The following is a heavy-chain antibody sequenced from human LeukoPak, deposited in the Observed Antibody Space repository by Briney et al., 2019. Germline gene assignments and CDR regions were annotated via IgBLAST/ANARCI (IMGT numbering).Heavy chain of an antibody. CDR3: AKAHYDSSGYYLYYFDY. J-gene: IGHJ4*02. D-gene: IGHD3-22*01. CDR1: GFTFSSSV. V-gene: IGHV3-23*01. CDR2: ISGSGDST. Sequence: GGSLRLSCVGSGFTFSSSVMSWVRRAPGKGLEWVSAISGSGDSTYYADSVKGRFSISRDNFKNTLFLQMNSLRAEDTAVYYCAKAHYDSSGYYLYYFDYWGQGTLVTVSS.